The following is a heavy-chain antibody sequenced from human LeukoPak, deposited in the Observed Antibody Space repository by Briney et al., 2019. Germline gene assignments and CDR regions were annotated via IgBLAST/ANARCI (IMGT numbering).Heavy chain of an antibody. CDR3: AKSGDILTGYYKISPDYFDY. D-gene: IGHD3-9*01. V-gene: IGHV3-23*01. CDR2: ISGSGGST. CDR1: GFTFSNYA. J-gene: IGHJ4*02. Sequence: QTGGSPRLSCAASGFTFSNYAMSWVRQAPGKGLEWVSAISGSGGSTYYADSVKGRFTISRDNSKNTLYLQMNSLRAEDTAVYYCAKSGDILTGYYKISPDYFDYWGQGTLVTVSS.